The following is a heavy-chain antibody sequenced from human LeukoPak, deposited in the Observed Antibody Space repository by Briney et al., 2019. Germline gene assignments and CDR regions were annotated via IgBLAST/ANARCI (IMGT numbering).Heavy chain of an antibody. Sequence: GGSLRLSCAASGFTFSSYGIHWVRQAPGKGLEWVAVISYDGSNKYYADSVKGRFTISRDNSKNTLYLQMNSLRAEDTAVYYCAREKRGSGYYFYYFDYWGQGTLVTVSS. CDR3: AREKRGSGYYFYYFDY. CDR2: ISYDGSNK. D-gene: IGHD3-22*01. CDR1: GFTFSSYG. J-gene: IGHJ4*02. V-gene: IGHV3-30*03.